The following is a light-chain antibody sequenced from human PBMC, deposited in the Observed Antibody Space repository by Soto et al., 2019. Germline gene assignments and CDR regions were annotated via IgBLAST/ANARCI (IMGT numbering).Light chain of an antibody. Sequence: VLTQSPGTLSLSPGESATLSCRASQTVSITYLTWYQQKPGQAPSLLIYDTSTRATGVPDRFSGSGSGTDFTLTISRLEPEDFAVYYCQQYGSSSWTFGQGTKVDIK. CDR2: DTS. V-gene: IGKV3-20*01. CDR1: QTVSITY. CDR3: QQYGSSSWT. J-gene: IGKJ1*01.